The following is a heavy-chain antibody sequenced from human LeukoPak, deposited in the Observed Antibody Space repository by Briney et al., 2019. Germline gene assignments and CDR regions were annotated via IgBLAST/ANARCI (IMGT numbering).Heavy chain of an antibody. D-gene: IGHD4-11*01. CDR1: GFTFSSYA. Sequence: GGSLRLSCAASGFTFSSYAMSWVRQARGKGMEWVAVISYDGSNKYYADSVKGRFTISRDNSKNTLYLQMNSLRAEDTAVYYCAKDSYSNYFDYWGQGTLVTVSS. CDR2: ISYDGSNK. V-gene: IGHV3-30*18. J-gene: IGHJ4*02. CDR3: AKDSYSNYFDY.